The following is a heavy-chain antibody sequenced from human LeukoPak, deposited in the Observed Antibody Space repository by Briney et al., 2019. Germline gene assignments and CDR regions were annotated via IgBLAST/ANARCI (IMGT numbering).Heavy chain of an antibody. Sequence: SETLSLTCTVSGGSISTSNYYWGWIRQPPGKGLEWIGNIFYSGSTYYSPSLRSRVTISLDTSRNQFSLKLNSVTAADTAVYYCARTLRGITIFGVVKIPGYWFDPWGQGTLVTVSS. D-gene: IGHD3-3*01. CDR2: IFYSGST. CDR1: GGSISTSNYY. V-gene: IGHV4-39*07. J-gene: IGHJ5*02. CDR3: ARTLRGITIFGVVKIPGYWFDP.